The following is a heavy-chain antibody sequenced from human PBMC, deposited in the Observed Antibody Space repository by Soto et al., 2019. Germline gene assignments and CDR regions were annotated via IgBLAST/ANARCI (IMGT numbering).Heavy chain of an antibody. J-gene: IGHJ6*02. Sequence: SVKVSCEASGATFSSYAISWVRQAPGHVLEWMGGIILLFGTSNYAQKLQGRVTITADESTSTAYRELSSLRAEDTAVNNCASSLNAIAGVGYYGMDVWGQGTTVTVSS. CDR3: ASSLNAIAGVGYYGMDV. CDR2: IILLFGTS. D-gene: IGHD2-8*01. V-gene: IGHV1-69*13. CDR1: GATFSSYA.